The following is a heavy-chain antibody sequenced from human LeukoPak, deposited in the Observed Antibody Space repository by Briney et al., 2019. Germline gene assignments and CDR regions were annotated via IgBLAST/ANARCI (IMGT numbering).Heavy chain of an antibody. CDR1: GFTFSNYG. CDR3: ANGWQLWSTDAFDI. J-gene: IGHJ3*02. V-gene: IGHV3-23*01. CDR2: ISGSGGST. D-gene: IGHD5-18*01. Sequence: PGGSLRLSCAASGFTFSNYGMSWVRQAPGKGLEWVSIISGSGGSTYYADSVKGRFTISRDNSKNTLYLQMNSLRAEDTAVYYCANGWQLWSTDAFDIWGQGTMVTVSS.